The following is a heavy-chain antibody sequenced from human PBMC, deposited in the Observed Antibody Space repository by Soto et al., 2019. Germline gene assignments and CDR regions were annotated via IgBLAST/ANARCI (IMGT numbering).Heavy chain of an antibody. V-gene: IGHV1-69*02. D-gene: IGHD6-19*01. J-gene: IGHJ5*02. CDR2: IIPILDVA. CDR3: AICPNGWDPNWFDP. CDR1: GGTFRTYT. Sequence: GASVKVSCKTSGGTFRTYTINWVRQAPGQGLEWMGRIIPILDVANYAQKFQGRVTITADKSTSTAHMELRSLRSEDTAVYYCAICPNGWDPNWFDPWGQGALVTVSS.